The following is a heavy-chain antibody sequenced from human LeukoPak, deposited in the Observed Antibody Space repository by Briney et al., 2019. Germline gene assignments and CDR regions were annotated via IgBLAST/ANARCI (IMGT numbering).Heavy chain of an antibody. CDR3: TRNTVAAAGDD. Sequence: RGSLRLSCAASGFTFSTFWMTWVRQAPGKGLEWVANIKPDGSEKSYVDSVKGRFTVSRDNAKNSLYLHMNSLRAEDTALYYCTRNTVAAAGDDWGQGTLVTVSS. CDR1: GFTFSTFW. D-gene: IGHD6-13*01. J-gene: IGHJ4*02. V-gene: IGHV3-7*01. CDR2: IKPDGSEK.